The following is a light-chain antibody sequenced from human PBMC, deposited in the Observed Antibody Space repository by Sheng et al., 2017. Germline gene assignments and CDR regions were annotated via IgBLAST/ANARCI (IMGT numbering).Light chain of an antibody. J-gene: IGKJ5*01. CDR1: QDMSNH. CDR3: QQYDTLPXT. Sequence: DIQMTQSPSSLSAFVGDKVTITCQASQDMSNHLNWYQQKPGKPPKLLISDASNLQTGVPSRFSGSVSGTDYTLTIGSLQSEDIATYYCQQYDTLPXTFGQGTRLEIK. CDR2: DAS. V-gene: IGKV1-33*01.